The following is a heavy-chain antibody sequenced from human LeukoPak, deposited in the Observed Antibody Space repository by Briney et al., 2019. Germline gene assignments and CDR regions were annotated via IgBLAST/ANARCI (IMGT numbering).Heavy chain of an antibody. J-gene: IGHJ6*02. CDR2: INPNSGGT. CDR1: GYTFTSYD. D-gene: IGHD5-12*01. Sequence: ASVKVSCKASGYTFTSYDINWVRQATGQGLEWMGWINPNSGGTNYAQKFQGRVTMTRDTSISTAYMELSRLRSDDTAVYYCARPLRRGGLYYGMDVWGQGTTVTVSS. V-gene: IGHV1-2*02. CDR3: ARPLRRGGLYYGMDV.